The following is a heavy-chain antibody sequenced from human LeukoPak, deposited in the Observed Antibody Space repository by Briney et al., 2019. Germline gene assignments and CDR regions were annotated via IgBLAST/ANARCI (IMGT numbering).Heavy chain of an antibody. CDR2: INHSGST. D-gene: IGHD3-10*01. CDR3: ARRANRITMVRGVKGAFDI. J-gene: IGHJ3*02. CDR1: GGSFSGYY. V-gene: IGHV4-34*01. Sequence: SETLSLTCAVYGGSFSGYYWSWIRQPPGKGLEWIGEINHSGSTNYNPSLKSRVTISVDTSKNQFSLKLSSVTAADTAVYYSARRANRITMVRGVKGAFDIWGQGTMVTVSS.